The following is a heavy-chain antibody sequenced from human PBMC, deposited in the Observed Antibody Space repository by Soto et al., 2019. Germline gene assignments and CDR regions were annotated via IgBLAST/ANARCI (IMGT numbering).Heavy chain of an antibody. CDR2: IXXXXXT. V-gene: IGHV4-4*02. CDR3: ARVFVYEWDP. J-gene: IGHJ5*02. CDR1: GGSISSSNW. D-gene: IGHD2-8*01. Sequence: SETLSLTCAVSGGSISSSNWWSWVRQPPGRGRXXIXEIXXXXXTXXXPPLKSRVTISVDKSKNQFHLKLSSGTAADTAVYYCARVFVYEWDPWGEGTLVTVSS.